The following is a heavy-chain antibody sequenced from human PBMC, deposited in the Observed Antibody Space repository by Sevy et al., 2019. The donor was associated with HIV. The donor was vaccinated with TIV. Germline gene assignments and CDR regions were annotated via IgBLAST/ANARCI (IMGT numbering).Heavy chain of an antibody. V-gene: IGHV4-61*01. CDR3: VRDLLAAARGYFDY. CDR2: ISYIGST. D-gene: IGHD6-13*01. J-gene: IGHJ4*02. Sequence: SETLSLTCTVSGASVSYGNYYWTWIRQPPGKGLEWIGYISYIGSTNYNPSLKSRVTISIDTAKNQLSLRLNSVTATDTAVYYCVRDLLAAARGYFDYWGQGALVTVSS. CDR1: GASVSYGNYY.